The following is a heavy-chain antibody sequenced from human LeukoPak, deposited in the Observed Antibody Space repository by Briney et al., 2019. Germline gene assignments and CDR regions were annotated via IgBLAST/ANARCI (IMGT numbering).Heavy chain of an antibody. CDR1: GFTFSSYG. J-gene: IGHJ4*02. Sequence: GGSLRLSCAASGFTFSSYGIHWVRQAPGKGLEWVTVISYDGSNKFYADSVKGRFTISRDNSKNTLYLQMNSLRAEDTAVYYCAKGGSADYYDSSGYYYFDYRGQGTLVTVSS. CDR3: AKGGSADYYDSSGYYYFDY. D-gene: IGHD3-22*01. V-gene: IGHV3-30*18. CDR2: ISYDGSNK.